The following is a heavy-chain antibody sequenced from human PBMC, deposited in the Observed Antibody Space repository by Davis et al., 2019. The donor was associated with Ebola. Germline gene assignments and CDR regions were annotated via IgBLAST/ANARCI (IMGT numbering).Heavy chain of an antibody. CDR2: INHSGST. D-gene: IGHD2-2*01. Sequence: MPGGSLRLSCAVYGGSFSGYYWNWIRQPPGKGLEWIGEINHSGSTNYNPSLKSRVTISVDTSKNQFSLKLSSLTAADTAVYYCVRRSNLSFDYWGQGTLVTVSS. CDR1: GGSFSGYY. CDR3: VRRSNLSFDY. V-gene: IGHV4-34*01. J-gene: IGHJ4*02.